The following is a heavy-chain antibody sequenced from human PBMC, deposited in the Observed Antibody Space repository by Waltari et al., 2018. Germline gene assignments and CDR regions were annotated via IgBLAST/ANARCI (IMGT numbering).Heavy chain of an antibody. V-gene: IGHV3-21*01. CDR2: ISSSSNYQ. CDR3: ARDPYYYGSGSYSRYFDL. CDR1: GFTFSSYS. J-gene: IGHJ2*01. Sequence: EVQLVESGGGLVKPGGSLRLSCAASGFTFSSYSMNWVRQAPGKGLEWVSAISSSSNYQYYADSGNGRFTISRDNAKNSLYLQMNSLRAEETAVYYCARDPYYYGSGSYSRYFDLWGRGTLVTVSS. D-gene: IGHD3-10*01.